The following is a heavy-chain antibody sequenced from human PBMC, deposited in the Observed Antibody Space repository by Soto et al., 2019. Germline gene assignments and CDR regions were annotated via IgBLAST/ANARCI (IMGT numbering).Heavy chain of an antibody. J-gene: IGHJ3*02. CDR2: ISYDGGNK. Sequence: QVQLVESGGGVVQPGRSLRLSCAASGFTFSSYGMHWVRQAPGKGLEWVAVISYDGGNKYYADSVKGRFTISRDNSKNTLYLQMNSLRAEDTAVYYCAKEAAAGADDAFDIWGQGTMVTVSS. D-gene: IGHD6-13*01. V-gene: IGHV3-30*18. CDR3: AKEAAAGADDAFDI. CDR1: GFTFSSYG.